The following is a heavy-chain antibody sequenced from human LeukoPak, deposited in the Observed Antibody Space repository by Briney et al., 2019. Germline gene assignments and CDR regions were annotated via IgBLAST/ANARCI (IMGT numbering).Heavy chain of an antibody. CDR2: IYTSGST. D-gene: IGHD3-22*01. J-gene: IGHJ4*02. Sequence: SETLSLTCTVSGGSISSGSYYWGWIRQPAGKGLEWIGRIYTSGSTNYNPSLKSRFTISVDTSKNQFSLKLRAVTAADTAVYYCARGPSIRYYDGSGYYYFDYWGQGTLVTAST. CDR1: GGSISSGSYY. V-gene: IGHV4-61*02. CDR3: ARGPSIRYYDGSGYYYFDY.